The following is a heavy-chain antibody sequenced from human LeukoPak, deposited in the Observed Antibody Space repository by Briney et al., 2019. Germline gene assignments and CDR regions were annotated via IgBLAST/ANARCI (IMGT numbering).Heavy chain of an antibody. CDR1: GFTFSSYA. V-gene: IGHV3-23*01. CDR3: VRGNDYGGPHY. J-gene: IGHJ4*02. Sequence: GGSLRLSCAASGFTFSSYAMSWVRQAPGKGLEWVSAISGSGGSTYYADSVKGRFTISRDNGKNTLFLQMNSLRAEDAAVYYCVRGNDYGGPHYWGQGTLVTASS. D-gene: IGHD4-23*01. CDR2: ISGSGGST.